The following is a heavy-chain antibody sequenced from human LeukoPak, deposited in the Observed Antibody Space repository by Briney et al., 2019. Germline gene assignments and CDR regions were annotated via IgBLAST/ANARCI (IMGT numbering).Heavy chain of an antibody. CDR2: ISYDGSNG. CDR3: ARVNSNNFDY. D-gene: IGHD1/OR15-1a*01. J-gene: IGHJ4*02. Sequence: GSLRLSCAASGFTFSSYGMHWVRQAPGKGLEWVAVISYDGSNGYYADSVKGRFTISRDNSKNTLYLRMDSLRVEDTAVYYCARVNSNNFDYWGQGTLVTVSS. V-gene: IGHV3-30*03. CDR1: GFTFSSYG.